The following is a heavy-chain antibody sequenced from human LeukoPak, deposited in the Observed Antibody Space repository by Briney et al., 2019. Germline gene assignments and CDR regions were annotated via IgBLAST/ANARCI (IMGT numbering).Heavy chain of an antibody. CDR1: GYTLTELS. V-gene: IGHV1-24*01. CDR2: FDPEDGET. Sequence: ASVKVSCKVSGYTLTELSTHWVRQAPGKGLEWMGGFDPEDGETIYAQKFQGRVTMTEDTSTDTAYMELSSLRSEDTAVYYCATRCSSTSCYAFDYWGQGTLVTVSS. D-gene: IGHD2-2*01. CDR3: ATRCSSTSCYAFDY. J-gene: IGHJ4*02.